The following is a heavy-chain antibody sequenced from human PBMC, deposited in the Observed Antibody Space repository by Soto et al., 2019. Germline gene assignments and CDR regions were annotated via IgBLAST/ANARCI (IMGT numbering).Heavy chain of an antibody. CDR2: IKQDGSEK. CDR1: GFTFSSYW. J-gene: IGHJ4*02. Sequence: GGSLRLSCAASGFTFSSYWMSWVRQAPGKGLEWVANIKQDGSEKYYVDSVKGRFTISRDNAKNSLYLQMNSLRAEDTAVYYCARGALVGATYYFDHWGQGTLVTVSS. V-gene: IGHV3-7*01. CDR3: ARGALVGATYYFDH. D-gene: IGHD1-26*01.